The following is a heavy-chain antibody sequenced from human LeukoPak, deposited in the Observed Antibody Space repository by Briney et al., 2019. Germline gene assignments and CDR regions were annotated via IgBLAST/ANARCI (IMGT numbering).Heavy chain of an antibody. CDR2: TYYAGDT. V-gene: IGHV4-59*01. J-gene: IGHJ5*02. CDR1: GASISSYY. CDR3: ARERGPNCNKDCLFDP. Sequence: SETLSLTCTVSGASISSYYWAWIRPPPGKGLEWVGYTYYAGDTYYNPSLRSRVIISLDTSKNQFSLDLNSATAADTAVYYCARERGPNCNKDCLFDPWGQGTLVTVSS. D-gene: IGHD2/OR15-2a*01.